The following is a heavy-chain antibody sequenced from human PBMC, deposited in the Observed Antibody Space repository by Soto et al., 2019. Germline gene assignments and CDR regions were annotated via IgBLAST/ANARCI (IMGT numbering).Heavy chain of an antibody. Sequence: PSETLSLTCTVSGGSIRSYYWSWIRQPPGKGLEWIGYISHRGSTKYNPSLKSRVTISVDTSMNQFSLKLSSVTAADTAVYYCARDRPRENYGGNYYYDMDVWGQGTTVTVSS. CDR2: ISHRGST. D-gene: IGHD4-17*01. CDR3: ARDRPRENYGGNYYYDMDV. CDR1: GGSIRSYY. V-gene: IGHV4-59*01. J-gene: IGHJ6*02.